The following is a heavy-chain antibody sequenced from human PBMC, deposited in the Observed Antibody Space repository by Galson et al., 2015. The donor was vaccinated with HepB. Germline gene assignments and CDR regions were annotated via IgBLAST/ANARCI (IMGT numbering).Heavy chain of an antibody. D-gene: IGHD2-8*01. CDR2: LNAEDDET. V-gene: IGHV1-24*01. J-gene: IGHJ4*02. Sequence: SCKVSGYTLSELSMHWVRQAPGKGLEWMGTLNAEDDETVYAQNFQGRVTMTEDTSSDTAYMELSSLRSEDTAVYYCATEAPLMGFNYWGQGTLVTVSS. CDR3: ATEAPLMGFNY. CDR1: GYTLSELS.